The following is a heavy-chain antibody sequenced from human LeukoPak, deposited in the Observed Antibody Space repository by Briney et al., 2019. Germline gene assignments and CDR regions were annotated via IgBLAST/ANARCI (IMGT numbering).Heavy chain of an antibody. CDR1: GFTVSSNY. D-gene: IGHD6-13*01. J-gene: IGHJ4*02. CDR3: ARDGRGVYIAAANY. V-gene: IGHV3-66*01. Sequence: GGSLRLSCAASGFTVSSNYMSWVRQAPGKGLEWVSVIYSGGSTYYADSVKGRFTISRDNAKNPLYLQMNSLRAEDTAVYYCARDGRGVYIAAANYWGQGTLVTVSS. CDR2: IYSGGST.